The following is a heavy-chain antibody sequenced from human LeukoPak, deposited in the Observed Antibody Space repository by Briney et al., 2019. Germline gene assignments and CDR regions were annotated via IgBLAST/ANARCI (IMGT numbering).Heavy chain of an antibody. CDR2: IYYSGST. CDR1: GGSISSGGYY. CDR3: ARDYDFWSGARGDGMDV. J-gene: IGHJ6*02. Sequence: SETLSLTCTVSGGSISSGGYYWSWIRQHPGKGLEWIGYIYYSGSTYYNPSLKSRVTISVDTSKNQFSLKLSSVTAADTAVYYCARDYDFWSGARGDGMDVWGQGTTVTVSS. V-gene: IGHV4-61*08. D-gene: IGHD3-3*01.